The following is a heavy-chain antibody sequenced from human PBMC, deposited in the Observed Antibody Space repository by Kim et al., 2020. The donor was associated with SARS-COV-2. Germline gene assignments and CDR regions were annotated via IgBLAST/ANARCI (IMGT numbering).Heavy chain of an antibody. D-gene: IGHD3-22*01. J-gene: IGHJ4*02. Sequence: YADAVKGRFTISRDNAKNSLYLQMNSLRAEDTAVYYCARDSYYYDSSGRDYWGQGSLVTVSS. V-gene: IGHV3-21*01. CDR3: ARDSYYYDSSGRDY.